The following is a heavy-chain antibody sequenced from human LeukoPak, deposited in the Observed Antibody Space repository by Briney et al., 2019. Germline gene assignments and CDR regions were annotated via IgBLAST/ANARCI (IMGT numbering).Heavy chain of an antibody. V-gene: IGHV4-34*01. D-gene: IGHD6-13*01. Sequence: SETLSLTCAVDGGSFSGYYWSWIRQPPGKGLDWIGEINHSGSTNYNPSVKSRVTISVDTSKNQFSLKLSSVTAADTAVYYCAARGIAAAPGNYWGQGTLVTVSS. CDR1: GGSFSGYY. CDR2: INHSGST. J-gene: IGHJ4*02. CDR3: AARGIAAAPGNY.